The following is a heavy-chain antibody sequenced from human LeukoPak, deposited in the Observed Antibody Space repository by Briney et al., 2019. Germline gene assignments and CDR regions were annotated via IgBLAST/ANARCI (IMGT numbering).Heavy chain of an antibody. V-gene: IGHV3-74*01. CDR2: IYSDGSST. CDR3: ARCITIFGVVYYYYMDV. CDR1: GLTFSSYW. D-gene: IGHD3-3*01. Sequence: GGSLRLSCAASGLTFSSYWMHWVPQAPGKGLVWFSRIYSDGSSTSYADSVKGRFTISRDNAKNTLYLQMNSLRAEDTAVYYCARCITIFGVVYYYYMDVWGKGTTVTVSS. J-gene: IGHJ6*03.